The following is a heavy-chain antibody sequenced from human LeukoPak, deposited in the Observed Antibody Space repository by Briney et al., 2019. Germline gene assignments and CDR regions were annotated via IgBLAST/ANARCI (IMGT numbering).Heavy chain of an antibody. Sequence: SETLSLTCTVSGDSISSYYWSWNRQPPGKGLEWIGYIFYSGSTNYNPSLKSRVTISVDTSKNQFSLKLTSATAADTAVYYCAREVGYSSGWNDYWGQGTLVTVSS. V-gene: IGHV4-59*01. CDR1: GDSISSYY. CDR3: AREVGYSSGWNDY. CDR2: IFYSGST. D-gene: IGHD6-19*01. J-gene: IGHJ4*02.